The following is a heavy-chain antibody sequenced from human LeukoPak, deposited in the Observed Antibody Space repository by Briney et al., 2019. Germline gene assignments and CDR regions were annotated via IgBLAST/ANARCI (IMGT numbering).Heavy chain of an antibody. CDR2: IYYSGST. V-gene: IGHV4-31*03. D-gene: IGHD3-10*01. CDR1: GGSISSGGYY. Sequence: SQTLSLTCTVSGGSISSGGYYWSWIRQHPGKGLEWLGYIYYSGSTYYNPSLKSRVTISVDTSKNQFSLKLSSVTAADTAVYYCARTNRPTYYYGSGSYYAGYYFDYWGQGTLVTVSS. CDR3: ARTNRPTYYYGSGSYYAGYYFDY. J-gene: IGHJ4*02.